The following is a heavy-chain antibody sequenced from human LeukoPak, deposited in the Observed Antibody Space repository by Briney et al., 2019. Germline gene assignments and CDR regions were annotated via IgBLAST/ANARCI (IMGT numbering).Heavy chain of an antibody. Sequence: PVGSLRLSCAASGVTFSSFAMSCVRQAPGQGLEWVSAISGSGGSIYYADSVKGRFTISRDDYTNTLYVQMNSMRGADTAVYYCAKDATMIVLAPRVHRGTGTLVPAS. CDR2: ISGSGGSI. CDR1: GVTFSSFA. CDR3: AKDATMIVLAPRVH. J-gene: IGHJ1*01. D-gene: IGHD3-22*01. V-gene: IGHV3-23*01.